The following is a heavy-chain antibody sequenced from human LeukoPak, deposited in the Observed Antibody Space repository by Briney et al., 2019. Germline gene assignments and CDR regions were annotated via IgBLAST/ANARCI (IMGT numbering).Heavy chain of an antibody. CDR3: ARVAETYYYDSSGSYFDY. Sequence: PGGSLRLSCAASGFTFSNYEMNWVRQAPGKRLEWVSYISSSGGSRYYADSVKGRFTISRDNAKDSLYLQMNSLRAEDTAVYYCARVAETYYYDSSGSYFDYWGQGTLVTVSS. CDR2: ISSSGGSR. D-gene: IGHD3-22*01. CDR1: GFTFSNYE. V-gene: IGHV3-48*03. J-gene: IGHJ4*02.